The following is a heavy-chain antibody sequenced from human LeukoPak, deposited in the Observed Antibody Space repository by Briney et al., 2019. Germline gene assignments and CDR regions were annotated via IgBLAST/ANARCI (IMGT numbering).Heavy chain of an antibody. Sequence: GGSLRLSCAASGFTFSSYAMHWVRQAPGKGLEWVAVISYDGSNKYYADSVKGRFTISRDNSKNTLYVQMNSLRAEDTAIYYCAKVGSAADYFDYWGQGTLVTVSS. CDR1: GFTFSSYA. CDR3: AKVGSAADYFDY. J-gene: IGHJ4*02. CDR2: ISYDGSNK. D-gene: IGHD6-13*01. V-gene: IGHV3-30-3*01.